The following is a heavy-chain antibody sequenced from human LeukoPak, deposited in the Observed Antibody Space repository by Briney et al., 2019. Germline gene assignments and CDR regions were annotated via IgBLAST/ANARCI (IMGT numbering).Heavy chain of an antibody. J-gene: IGHJ4*02. CDR3: ARVTLYSSGGFDY. V-gene: IGHV3-21*01. Sequence: PGGSLRLSCAASGFTVSSNYMSWVRQAPGKGLEWVSSISSSSSYIYYADSVKGRFTISRDNAKNSLYLQMNSLRAEDTAVYYCARVTLYSSGGFDYWGQGTLVTVSS. D-gene: IGHD6-19*01. CDR1: GFTVSSNY. CDR2: ISSSSSYI.